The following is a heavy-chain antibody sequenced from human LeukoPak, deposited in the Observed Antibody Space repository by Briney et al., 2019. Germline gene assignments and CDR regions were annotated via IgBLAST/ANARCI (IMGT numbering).Heavy chain of an antibody. J-gene: IGHJ4*02. D-gene: IGHD3-22*01. CDR2: IYYSGST. Sequence: SETLSLTCTVSGGSISSSSYYWGWIRQPPGKGLEWIVSIYYSGSTYYNPSLKSRVTISVDTSKNQFSLKLSSVTAADTAVYYCARRRVSGSTDWLDYWGQGTLVTVSS. V-gene: IGHV4-39*01. CDR1: GGSISSSSYY. CDR3: ARRRVSGSTDWLDY.